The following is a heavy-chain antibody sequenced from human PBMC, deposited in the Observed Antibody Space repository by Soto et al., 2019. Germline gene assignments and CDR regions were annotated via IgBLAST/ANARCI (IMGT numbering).Heavy chain of an antibody. J-gene: IGHJ3*02. Sequence: QVQLQQWGAGLLKPSETLSLTCAVYGGSFSGYYWNWIRQPPGKGLEWIGEINHSGSTNYNPSLKRRVTISVDTSKNQFSLRLSSVTAADTAVYYCARPRGSSGYGALDIWGQGTMVTVSS. CDR1: GGSFSGYY. CDR3: ARPRGSSGYGALDI. V-gene: IGHV4-34*01. CDR2: INHSGST. D-gene: IGHD5-12*01.